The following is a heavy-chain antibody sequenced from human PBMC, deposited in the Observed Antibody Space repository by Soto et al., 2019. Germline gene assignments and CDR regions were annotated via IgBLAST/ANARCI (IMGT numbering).Heavy chain of an antibody. CDR1: GYSFTSYW. CDR3: ARQATMVRGADDAFDI. D-gene: IGHD3-10*01. J-gene: IGHJ3*02. CDR2: IYPGDSDT. V-gene: IGHV5-51*01. Sequence: GESLKISCKGSGYSFTSYWIGWVRQMPGKGLEWMGIIYPGDSDTRYSPSFQGQVTISADKSISTAYLQWSSLKAPDTAMYYCARQATMVRGADDAFDIWGQGTMVTVSS.